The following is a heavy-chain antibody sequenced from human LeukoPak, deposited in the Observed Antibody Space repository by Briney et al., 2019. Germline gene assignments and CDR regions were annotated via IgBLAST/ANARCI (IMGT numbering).Heavy chain of an antibody. CDR1: GFTVSSNY. D-gene: IGHD3-10*01. CDR3: ASVRTPGNYYNWVYFDY. V-gene: IGHV3-66*01. J-gene: IGHJ4*02. CDR2: IYSGGTT. Sequence: QPGGSLRLSCAASGFTVSSNYMSWVRQAPGEGLEWVSIIYSGGTTYYADSVKDRFTISRDNSKNTLYLQMNSLRAEDTAVYYCASVRTPGNYYNWVYFDYWGQGTLVTVSS.